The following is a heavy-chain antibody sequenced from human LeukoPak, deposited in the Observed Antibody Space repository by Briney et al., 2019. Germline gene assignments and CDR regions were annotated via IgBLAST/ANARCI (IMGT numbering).Heavy chain of an antibody. V-gene: IGHV4-61*02. J-gene: IGHJ6*02. CDR1: GGSISSGSYY. D-gene: IGHD4-23*01. CDR2: IYTSGST. CDR3: ARGTVVTPPLDYYYGMDV. Sequence: SQTLSLTCTVSGGSISSGSYYWSWHRQPAGTGLEWIGRIYTSGSTNYNPSLKSRVTISVDKSKNSFSLKLSSVTAADTAVYYCARGTVVTPPLDYYYGMDVWGQGTTVTVSS.